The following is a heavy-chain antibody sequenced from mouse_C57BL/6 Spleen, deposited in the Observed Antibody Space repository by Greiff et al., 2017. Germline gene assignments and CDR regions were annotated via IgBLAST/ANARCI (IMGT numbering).Heavy chain of an antibody. CDR1: GYTFTDYN. D-gene: IGHD1-1*01. CDR2: INPNNGGT. J-gene: IGHJ2*01. V-gene: IGHV1-22*01. Sequence: VQLQQSGPELVKPGASVKMSCKASGYTFTDYNMHWVTQSHGKSLEWIGYINPNNGGTSYNQKFKGKATLTVNKSSSTAYMELRSLTSEDSAVYYCARGGTTVVAADYWGQGTTRTVSS. CDR3: ARGGTTVVAADY.